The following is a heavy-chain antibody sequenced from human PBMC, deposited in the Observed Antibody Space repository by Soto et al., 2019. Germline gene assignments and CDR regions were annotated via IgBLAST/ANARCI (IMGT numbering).Heavy chain of an antibody. D-gene: IGHD7-27*01. CDR3: ARTGSLTYAYGMDV. CDR2: TRNKANSYTT. V-gene: IGHV3-72*01. CDR1: GFTFSDHY. J-gene: IGHJ6*02. Sequence: GGSLRLSCAASGFTFSDHYMDWVRQAPGKGLEWVGRTRNKANSYTTEYAASVKGRFTISRDDSKNSLYLQMNSLKTDDTAVYYCARTGSLTYAYGMDVWGQGTTVTVSS.